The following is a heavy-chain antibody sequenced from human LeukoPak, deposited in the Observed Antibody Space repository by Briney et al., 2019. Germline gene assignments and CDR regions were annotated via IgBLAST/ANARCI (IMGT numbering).Heavy chain of an antibody. CDR2: IYYSGST. CDR1: GGSISSSSYY. V-gene: IGHV4-39*07. J-gene: IGHJ4*02. CDR3: ARAGRELGVY. D-gene: IGHD3-16*01. Sequence: SETLSLTCTVSGGSISSSSYYWGWIRQPPGKGLEWIGSIYYSGSTYYNPSLKSRVTISVDTSKNQFSLKLSSVTAADTAVYYCARAGRELGVYWGQGTLVTVSS.